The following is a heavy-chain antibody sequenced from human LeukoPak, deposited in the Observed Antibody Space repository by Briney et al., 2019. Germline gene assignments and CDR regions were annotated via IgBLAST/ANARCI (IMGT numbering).Heavy chain of an antibody. CDR2: LSGSGGSP. D-gene: IGHD6-13*01. V-gene: IGHV3-23*01. Sequence: GGSLRLSCAASGFTFSSYAMSWVRQAPGKGLEWVSSLSGSGGSPNYANSVKGRFTISRDNSKNTLYLQMNSLRAEDTAVYYCANALGGGNTWYYFDCWGQGALVTVSS. CDR1: GFTFSSYA. J-gene: IGHJ4*02. CDR3: ANALGGGNTWYYFDC.